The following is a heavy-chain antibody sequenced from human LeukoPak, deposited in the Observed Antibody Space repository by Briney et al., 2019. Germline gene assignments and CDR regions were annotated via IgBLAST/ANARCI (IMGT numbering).Heavy chain of an antibody. CDR3: ARITVAGRGGWFDP. J-gene: IGHJ5*02. CDR2: MNPNSGNT. CDR1: GYTFTSYD. D-gene: IGHD6-19*01. V-gene: IGHV1-8*01. Sequence: ASVKVSCKASGYTFTSYDINWVRQATGQGLEWMGWMNPNSGNTGYAQKFQGRVTMTRNTSIGTAYMELSSLRSEDTAVYYCARITVAGRGGWFDPWGQGTLVTVSS.